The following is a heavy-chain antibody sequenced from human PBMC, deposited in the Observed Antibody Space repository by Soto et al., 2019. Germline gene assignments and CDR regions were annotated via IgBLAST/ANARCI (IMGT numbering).Heavy chain of an antibody. Sequence: GGSLRLSCAASGFTFSSYSMNWVRQAPGKGLEWVSSISSSSSYIYYADSVKGRFTISRDNAKNSLYLQMNSLRAEDTAVYYCAREFGVVTPPNYYYYYMDVWGKGTTVTVSS. CDR1: GFTFSSYS. D-gene: IGHD3-3*01. V-gene: IGHV3-21*01. CDR3: AREFGVVTPPNYYYYYMDV. J-gene: IGHJ6*03. CDR2: ISSSSSYI.